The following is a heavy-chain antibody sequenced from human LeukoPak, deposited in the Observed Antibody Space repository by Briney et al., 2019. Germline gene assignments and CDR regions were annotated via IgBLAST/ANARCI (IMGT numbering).Heavy chain of an antibody. Sequence: ASVKVSCKASGYTFTSYDVNWVRQATGQGLEWMGWMNPNSGNTGYAQKFQGRVTMTRNTSISTAYMELSSLGSEDTAVYYCARGTDCGGDCYLYYYYGMDVWGQGTTVTVSS. V-gene: IGHV1-8*01. J-gene: IGHJ6*02. CDR3: ARGTDCGGDCYLYYYYGMDV. CDR2: MNPNSGNT. CDR1: GYTFTSYD. D-gene: IGHD2-21*02.